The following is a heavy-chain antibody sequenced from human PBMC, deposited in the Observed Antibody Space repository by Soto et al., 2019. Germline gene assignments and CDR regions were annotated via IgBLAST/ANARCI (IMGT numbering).Heavy chain of an antibody. CDR1: GFIFSDHY. J-gene: IGHJ4*02. Sequence: EVQLVESGGGLVQPGGSLRLSCAASGFIFSDHYMDWVRQPPGKGLEWVGRTRNKANTYTTEYAASVKGRFTMSRDDSKTSLYLQMNSLKTEDTAVYYCARDLSGSDIVYWGQGTLVTVSS. CDR3: ARDLSGSDIVY. V-gene: IGHV3-72*01. CDR2: TRNKANTYTT. D-gene: IGHD1-26*01.